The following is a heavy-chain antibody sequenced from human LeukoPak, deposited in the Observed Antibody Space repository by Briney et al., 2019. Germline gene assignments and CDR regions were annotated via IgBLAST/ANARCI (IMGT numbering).Heavy chain of an antibody. D-gene: IGHD3-3*01. CDR1: GGSFSGYY. CDR2: INHSGST. Sequence: SSETLSLTCAVYGGSFSGYYWSWIRQPPGKGLEWIGEINHSGSTNYNPSLKSRVTISVDTSKNQFSLKLSSVTAADTAVYYCARGRTGFTIFGVVIIPGGGRYYMDVWGKGTTVTVSS. J-gene: IGHJ6*03. V-gene: IGHV4-34*01. CDR3: ARGRTGFTIFGVVIIPGGGRYYMDV.